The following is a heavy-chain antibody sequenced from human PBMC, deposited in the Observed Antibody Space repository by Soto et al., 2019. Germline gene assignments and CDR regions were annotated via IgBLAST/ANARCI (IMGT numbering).Heavy chain of an antibody. CDR3: ARGRYGDY. CDR1: GYVFTTYG. Sequence: QVHLVQSGAEVKKPGASVKVSCKGSGYVFTTYGITWVRQAPGQGLEWMGWISAHNGNTNYAQKLQGRVTVTRDTATNTAYMQLRNLRSDDTALYNCARGRYGDYWGQGDLVTVSS. V-gene: IGHV1-18*01. CDR2: ISAHNGNT. J-gene: IGHJ4*02. D-gene: IGHD1-1*01.